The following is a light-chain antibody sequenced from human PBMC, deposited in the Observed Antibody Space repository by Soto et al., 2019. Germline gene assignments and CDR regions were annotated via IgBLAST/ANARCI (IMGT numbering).Light chain of an antibody. CDR3: QQYPRA. V-gene: IGKV1-5*03. CDR1: QSISSW. Sequence: DIQMTQSPSTLSASVGDRVTITCRASQSISSWLAWYQQKPGKAPKLLIYKACSLESGVPSRFSGSGSGTEFTLTISSLQRDDFAIDYCQQYPRAFGQGTKVEIK. J-gene: IGKJ1*01. CDR2: KAC.